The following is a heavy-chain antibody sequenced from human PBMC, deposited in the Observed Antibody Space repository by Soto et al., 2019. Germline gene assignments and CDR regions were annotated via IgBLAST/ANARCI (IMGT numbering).Heavy chain of an antibody. D-gene: IGHD2-2*01. V-gene: IGHV1-69*01. Sequence: QVQLVQSGAEVKKPGSLVKVFCKASGGTFSNYTISWVRQAPGQGLEWMGGIIPVFGTTDYEQKFQGTVTITADGSTSTAYMKLSSLRSADTAVYYCARSSPYIVVRRPTGNQDYYGMDVWGQGTTVTVSS. CDR3: ARSSPYIVVRRPTGNQDYYGMDV. J-gene: IGHJ6*02. CDR2: IIPVFGTT. CDR1: GGTFSNYT.